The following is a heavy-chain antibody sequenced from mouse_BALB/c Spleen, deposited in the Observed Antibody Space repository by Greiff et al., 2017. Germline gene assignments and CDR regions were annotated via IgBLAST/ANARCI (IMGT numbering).Heavy chain of an antibody. CDR2: IYPGDGDT. V-gene: IGHV1-80*01. D-gene: IGHD2-1*01. CDR1: GYAFSSYW. Sequence: VQRVESGAELVRPGSSVKISCKASGYAFSSYWMNWVKQRPGQGLEWIGQIYPGDGDTNYNGKFKGKATLTADKSSSTAYMQLSSLTSEDSAVYFCARYGNPHAMDYWGQGTSVTVSS. CDR3: ARYGNPHAMDY. J-gene: IGHJ4*01.